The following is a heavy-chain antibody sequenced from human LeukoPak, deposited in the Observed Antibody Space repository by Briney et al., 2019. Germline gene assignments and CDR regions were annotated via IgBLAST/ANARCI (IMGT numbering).Heavy chain of an antibody. J-gene: IGHJ4*02. CDR3: SRASYYFDY. CDR2: ISAYDGNT. V-gene: IGHV1-18*01. Sequence: LEASVRVSCTASGYTFTSYGISWVRQAPGQGLEWMGWISAYDGNTNYAQRLQGRVTMTTETSTSTAYMELRSLRSDDTDVYYCSRASYYFDYWGQGTLVTVSS. CDR1: GYTFTSYG.